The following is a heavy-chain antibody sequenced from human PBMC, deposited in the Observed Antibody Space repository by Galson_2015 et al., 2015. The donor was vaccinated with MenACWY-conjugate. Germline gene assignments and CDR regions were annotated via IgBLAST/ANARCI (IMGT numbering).Heavy chain of an antibody. D-gene: IGHD2-15*01. CDR3: ARGPPDSSGGSCPIYPSDFSGMDG. V-gene: IGHV3-7*01. CDR2: INQDGSEK. J-gene: IGHJ6*02. CDR1: GFTFSSSW. Sequence: SLRLSCAASGFTFSSSWMSWVRQAPGKGLVWVASINQDGSEKYYVDSVKGRFTISRDNAKNSLYLQMNSLRAEDTAVYYCARGPPDSSGGSCPIYPSDFSGMDGSGHGTTVTVS.